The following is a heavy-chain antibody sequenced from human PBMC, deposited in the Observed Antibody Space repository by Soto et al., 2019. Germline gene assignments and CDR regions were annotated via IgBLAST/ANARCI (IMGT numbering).Heavy chain of an antibody. D-gene: IGHD3-10*01. CDR1: GGSFSGYY. CDR2: INHSRST. CDR3: ARGPDSITMVRGVFDY. J-gene: IGHJ4*02. V-gene: IGHV4-34*01. Sequence: QVQLQQWGAGLLKPSETLSLTCAVYGGSFSGYYWSWIRQPPGKGLEWIGEINHSRSTNYNPSLRRRFTISIYTSKNQFFRTRSPVNAAVTAVYYCARGPDSITMVRGVFDYWGQEPLVTLSS.